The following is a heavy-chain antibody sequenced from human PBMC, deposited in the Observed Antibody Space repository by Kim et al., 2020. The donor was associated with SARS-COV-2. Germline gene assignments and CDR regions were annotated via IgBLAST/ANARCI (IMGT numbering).Heavy chain of an antibody. V-gene: IGHV3-49*04. CDR2: IRSKAYGGTT. Sequence: GGSLRLSCTASGFTFGDYAMSWVRQAPGKGLEWVGFIRSKAYGGTTEYAASVKGRFTISRDDSKSIAYLQMNSLKTEDTAVYYCTRDYPLSYYYGMDVWGQGTTVTVSS. CDR3: TRDYPLSYYYGMDV. J-gene: IGHJ6*02. CDR1: GFTFGDYA.